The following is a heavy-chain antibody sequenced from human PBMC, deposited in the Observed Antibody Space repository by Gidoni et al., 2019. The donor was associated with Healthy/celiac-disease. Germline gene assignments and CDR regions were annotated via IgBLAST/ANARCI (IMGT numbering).Heavy chain of an antibody. J-gene: IGHJ6*02. Sequence: QVQLVESGGGVVQPGRSLRLPCAAPGFTFSSYAMHWVRQAPGKGLEWVAVRSYDGSNKYYADSVKGRFTNSRDNSKNTLYLQMNSLRAEDTAVYYCAREGTTMIVVVITGYYYGMDVWGQGTTVTVSS. CDR1: GFTFSSYA. V-gene: IGHV3-30-3*01. CDR2: RSYDGSNK. CDR3: AREGTTMIVVVITGYYYGMDV. D-gene: IGHD3-22*01.